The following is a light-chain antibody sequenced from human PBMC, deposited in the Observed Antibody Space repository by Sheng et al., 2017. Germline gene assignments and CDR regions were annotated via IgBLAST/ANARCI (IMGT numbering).Light chain of an antibody. CDR2: GTS. J-gene: IGKJ3*01. Sequence: EIVLTQSPGTLSLFPGEEATLYCRASQRVNSDDLAWYQQKPGQPPRLLIFGTSNRATGIPDKFTGSGFGTDFTLTISSLEPEDFAVYYCQQRTYWPYFTFGPGTRVDIK. CDR3: QQRTYWPYFT. CDR1: QRVNSDD. V-gene: IGKV3D-20*02.